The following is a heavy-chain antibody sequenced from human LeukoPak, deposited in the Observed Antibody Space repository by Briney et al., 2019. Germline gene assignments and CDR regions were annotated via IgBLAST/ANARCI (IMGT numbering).Heavy chain of an antibody. J-gene: IGHJ6*02. CDR1: GYTFTSYG. CDR2: ISAYNGNT. Sequence: ASVKVSCKASGYTFTSYGISWVRQAPGQGLEWMGWISAYNGNTNYAQKLQGRVTMTTDTSTSTAYMELRSLRSDDTAVYYCASSTTVDEYYYYGMDVWGQGTTVTVSS. V-gene: IGHV1-18*01. D-gene: IGHD4-23*01. CDR3: ASSTTVDEYYYYGMDV.